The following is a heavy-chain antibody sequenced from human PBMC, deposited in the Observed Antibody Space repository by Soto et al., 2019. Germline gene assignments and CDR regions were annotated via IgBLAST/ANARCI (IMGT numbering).Heavy chain of an antibody. CDR3: ARVRYSGSYFDY. CDR2: IIPIFGTA. Sequence: SVKVSCKASGGTFSSYAIRWVRQAPGQGLEWMGGIIPIFGTANYAQKFQGRVTITADESTSTAYMELSSLRSEDTAVYYCARVRYSGSYFDYWGQGTLVTVSS. CDR1: GGTFSSYA. V-gene: IGHV1-69*13. D-gene: IGHD1-26*01. J-gene: IGHJ4*02.